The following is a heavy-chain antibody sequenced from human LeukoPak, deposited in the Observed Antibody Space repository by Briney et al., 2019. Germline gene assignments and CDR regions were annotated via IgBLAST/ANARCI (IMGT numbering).Heavy chain of an antibody. V-gene: IGHV3-48*01. CDR2: ISSSSSNI. D-gene: IGHD2-15*01. CDR3: ARDSHCSGGSCYFVGTFDY. Sequence: PGGSLRLSCAASGFTFSSYSMNWVRQAPGKGLEWVSYISSSSSNIYYADSVKGRFTISRDNAKNSLYLQMNSLRAEDTAVYYCARDSHCSGGSCYFVGTFDYWGQGTLVTVSS. J-gene: IGHJ4*02. CDR1: GFTFSSYS.